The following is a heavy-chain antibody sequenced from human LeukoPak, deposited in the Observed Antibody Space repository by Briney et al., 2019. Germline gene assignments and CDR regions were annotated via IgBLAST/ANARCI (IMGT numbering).Heavy chain of an antibody. CDR3: ARYSGSDTSGYLDY. J-gene: IGHJ4*02. CDR1: GGSISSGGYF. D-gene: IGHD3-22*01. V-gene: IGHV4-31*03. Sequence: SETLSLTCTVSGGSISSGGYFWSWIRQHPGKGLEWIGYIYYSGTTYYNPSLKSRVTISMDTSKNRFSLKLSSVTAADTAVYYCARYSGSDTSGYLDYWGQGTLVTVSS. CDR2: IYYSGTT.